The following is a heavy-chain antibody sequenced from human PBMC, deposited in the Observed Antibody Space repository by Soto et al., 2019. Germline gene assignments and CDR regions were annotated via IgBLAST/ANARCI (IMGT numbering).Heavy chain of an antibody. CDR1: GGSISSYY. Sequence: PSETLSLTCTVSGGSISSYYWSWIRQPPGKGLEWIGYIYYSGSTNYNPSLKSRVTISVDTSKNQFSLKLSSVTAADTAVYYCARNSFYYYDSSGYSLGYWGQGTLVTVSS. J-gene: IGHJ4*02. V-gene: IGHV4-59*01. CDR2: IYYSGST. CDR3: ARNSFYYYDSSGYSLGY. D-gene: IGHD3-22*01.